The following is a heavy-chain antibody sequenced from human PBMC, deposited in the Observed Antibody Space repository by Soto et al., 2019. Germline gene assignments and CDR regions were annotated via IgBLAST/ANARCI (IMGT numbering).Heavy chain of an antibody. CDR1: GFPFSSYW. CDR3: ARIAASGRRWDV. Sequence: EVQLVESGGGLVQPGGSLSLSCVESGFPFSSYWMSWVRQATVKGLEWLGNIKQDGSEENYVDSVKARFTISRDNAKNGMYLRMNSLRVEDTDVYYCARIAASGRRWDVWGQGTTVVVS. J-gene: IGHJ6*02. D-gene: IGHD6-13*01. CDR2: IKQDGSEE. V-gene: IGHV3-7*01.